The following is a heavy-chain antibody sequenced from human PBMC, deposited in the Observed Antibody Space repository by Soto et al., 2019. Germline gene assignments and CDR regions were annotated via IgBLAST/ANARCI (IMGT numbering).Heavy chain of an antibody. CDR1: GFTFSSYA. D-gene: IGHD3-3*01. V-gene: IGHV3-30*04. J-gene: IGHJ5*02. CDR3: ARELYDFWSGYHPRNWFDP. Sequence: LRLSCAASGFTFSSYAMNWVRQAPGKGLEWVAVIAHDGRNKFYADSVKGRLTISRDNSKDMLFLEMNSLRSEDTAVYFCARELYDFWSGYHPRNWFDPWGQGTLVTVSS. CDR2: IAHDGRNK.